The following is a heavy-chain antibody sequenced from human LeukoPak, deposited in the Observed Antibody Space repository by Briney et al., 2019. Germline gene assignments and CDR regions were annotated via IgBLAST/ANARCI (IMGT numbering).Heavy chain of an antibody. J-gene: IGHJ3*02. V-gene: IGHV4-39*07. CDR1: GGSISSSSYY. Sequence: SETLSLTCTVSGGSISSSSYYWGWIRQPPGKGLEWIGSIYYSGRTYYNPSLKSRVTISVDTSKNQFSLKLSSVTAADTAVYYCARDPAITMIVVVSAFDIWGQGTMVTVSS. CDR3: ARDPAITMIVVVSAFDI. CDR2: IYYSGRT. D-gene: IGHD3-22*01.